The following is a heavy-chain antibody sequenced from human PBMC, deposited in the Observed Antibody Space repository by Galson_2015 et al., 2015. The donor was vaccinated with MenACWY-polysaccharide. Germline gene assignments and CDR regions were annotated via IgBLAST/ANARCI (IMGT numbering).Heavy chain of an antibody. CDR1: GGSISSYY. V-gene: IGHV4-59*01. D-gene: IGHD5-18*01. J-gene: IGHJ5*02. CDR2: LFSRGSP. Sequence: EALFLTCTVSGGSISSYYWSWSLQPPGPGLAWLGSLFSRGSPPSPPSLPRRVPLSVDPSPPQFFLPLSSVPAAATAVSSCARGGRRIQLVGMNNWFDPWGQGTLVTVAS. CDR3: ARGGRRIQLVGMNNWFDP.